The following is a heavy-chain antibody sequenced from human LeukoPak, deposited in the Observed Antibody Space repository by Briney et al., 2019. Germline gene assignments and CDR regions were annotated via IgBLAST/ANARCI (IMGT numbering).Heavy chain of an antibody. J-gene: IGHJ4*02. V-gene: IGHV3-23*01. CDR1: GFTFSSYA. Sequence: GGSLRLSCAASGFTFSSYAMSWVRQAPGKGLEWVSAISGIGGSTYYADSVKGRFTISRDNSKNTLYLQMNSLRADDTAVYYCAKDNPYSGSYSGYWGQGTLVTVSS. CDR3: AKDNPYSGSYSGY. CDR2: ISGIGGST. D-gene: IGHD1-26*01.